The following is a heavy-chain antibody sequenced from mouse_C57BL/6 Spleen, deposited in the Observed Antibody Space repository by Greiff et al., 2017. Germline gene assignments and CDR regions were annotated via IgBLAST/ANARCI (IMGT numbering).Heavy chain of an antibody. J-gene: IGHJ4*01. CDR1: GYTFTSYW. CDR2: IYPGSGST. V-gene: IGHV1-55*01. Sequence: QVQLQQPGAELVKPGASVKMSCKASGYTFTSYWITWVKQRPGQGLEWIGDIYPGSGSTNYNEKFKSKATLTVDTSSSTAYMQLSSLTSEDAAGYYFARDYGYGYAMDYWGQGTSVTVSS. CDR3: ARDYGYGYAMDY. D-gene: IGHD2-2*01.